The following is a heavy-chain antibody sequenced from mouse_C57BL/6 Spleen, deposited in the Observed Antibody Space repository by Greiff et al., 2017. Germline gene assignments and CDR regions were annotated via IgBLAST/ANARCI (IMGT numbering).Heavy chain of an antibody. Sequence: QVQLQQPGAELVKPGASVKMSCKASGYTFTSYWITWVKQRPGQGLEWIGDIYPGSGSTNYNEKFKSKATLTVDTSSSTAYMQLSSLTSEDSAVYYCANPYDYPGYFDGWGTGTTVTVSS. V-gene: IGHV1-55*01. J-gene: IGHJ1*03. CDR2: IYPGSGST. D-gene: IGHD2-4*01. CDR3: ANPYDYPGYFDG. CDR1: GYTFTSYW.